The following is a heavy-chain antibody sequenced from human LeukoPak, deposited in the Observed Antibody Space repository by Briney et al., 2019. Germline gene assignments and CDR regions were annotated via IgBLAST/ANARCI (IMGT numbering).Heavy chain of an antibody. CDR1: GGSFSGYY. CDR3: ARRIVVSGSLRFDP. D-gene: IGHD1-26*01. CDR2: INHSGST. J-gene: IGHJ5*02. Sequence: SETLSLTCAVYGGSFSGYYWSWIRQPPGKGLEWIGEINHSGSTNYNPSLKSRVTISVDTPKNQFSLKLSSVTAADTAVYYCARRIVVSGSLRFDPWGQGTLVTVSS. V-gene: IGHV4-34*01.